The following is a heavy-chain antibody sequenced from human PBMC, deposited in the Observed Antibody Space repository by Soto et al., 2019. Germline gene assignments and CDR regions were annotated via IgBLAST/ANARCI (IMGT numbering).Heavy chain of an antibody. CDR2: IIPIFGTA. CDR1: GGTFSSYA. Sequence: VASVKVSCKASGGTFSSYAISWVRQAPGQGLEWMGGIIPIFGTANYAQKFQGRVTVTADESTSTAYMELSSLRSEDTAVYYCARVTSPRRYSSSWYEVDDYWGQGTLVTVSS. CDR3: ARVTSPRRYSSSWYEVDDY. J-gene: IGHJ4*02. V-gene: IGHV1-69*13. D-gene: IGHD6-13*01.